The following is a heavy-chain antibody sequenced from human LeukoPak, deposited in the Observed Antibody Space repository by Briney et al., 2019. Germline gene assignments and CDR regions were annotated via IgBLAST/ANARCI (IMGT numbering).Heavy chain of an antibody. J-gene: IGHJ4*02. Sequence: VGSLRLSCAASGVTFSSNTMSCVRQAPGKGLEWGSSISSDGVDTFYAEPVRGRFTISRDNANNSLYLQMNSLRDEDTAVYYGSKDRPRSPFDYWGQGILVTVSS. V-gene: IGHV3-21*01. D-gene: IGHD6-6*01. CDR2: ISSDGVDT. CDR1: GVTFSSNT. CDR3: SKDRPRSPFDY.